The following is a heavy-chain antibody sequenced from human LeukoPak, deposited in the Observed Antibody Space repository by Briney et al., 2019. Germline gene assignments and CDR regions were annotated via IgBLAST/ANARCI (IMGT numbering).Heavy chain of an antibody. V-gene: IGHV3-30*04. D-gene: IGHD1-14*01. CDR1: GFTFSSYA. CDR2: ISYDGSNK. CDR3: ARSYGTYNWFDS. Sequence: PGGSLRLSCAASGFTFSSYAMHWVRQAPGKGLEWVAVISYDGSNKYYADSVKGRFTISRDNSKNTLYLQMNSLRAEDTAVYYCARSYGTYNWFDSWGQGTLVTVSS. J-gene: IGHJ5*01.